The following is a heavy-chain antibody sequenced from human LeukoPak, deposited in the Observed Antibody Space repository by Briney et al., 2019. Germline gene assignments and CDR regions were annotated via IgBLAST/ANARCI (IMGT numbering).Heavy chain of an antibody. J-gene: IGHJ4*02. CDR1: GFTFSLYG. D-gene: IGHD3-10*01. CDR2: ISNDGDSE. V-gene: IGHV3-30*18. Sequence: GGFLRLSCAASGFTFSLYGMHWVRQAPGKGLEWVALISNDGDSEYYIDSVKGRFTVSRDNAKDTLYLQMNSLRGEDTAVYYCAKDGRGRTFFGDIEYWGQGTLVAVSS. CDR3: AKDGRGRTFFGDIEY.